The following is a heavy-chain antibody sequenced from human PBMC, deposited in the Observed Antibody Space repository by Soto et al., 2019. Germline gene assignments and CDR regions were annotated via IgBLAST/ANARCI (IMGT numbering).Heavy chain of an antibody. CDR3: VKDRGGFYGLDV. J-gene: IGHJ6*02. V-gene: IGHV3-30*18. CDR1: GFTFTIFG. Sequence: GGSLRLSCAASGFTFTIFGMHWVRQAPGKGLEWVAVISSDGSSKFYADSVKGRFTISSDNSQNRLYLQMNSLRIEDTSVYYCVKDRGGFYGLDVWGQGTRVTVSS. CDR2: ISSDGSSK.